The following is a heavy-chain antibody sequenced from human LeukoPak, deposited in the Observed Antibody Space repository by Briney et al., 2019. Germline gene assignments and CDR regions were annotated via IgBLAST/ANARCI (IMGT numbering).Heavy chain of an antibody. Sequence: ASVKVSCKASGYTFTSSDFNWVRQATGQGLEWMGWMNPNSGNTGYAQKFQGRVTMTRDTSTSTVYMELSSLRSDDTAVYYCARTAARRFDYWGQGTLVTVSS. CDR1: GYTFTSSD. V-gene: IGHV1-8*01. D-gene: IGHD6-6*01. CDR2: MNPNSGNT. CDR3: ARTAARRFDY. J-gene: IGHJ4*02.